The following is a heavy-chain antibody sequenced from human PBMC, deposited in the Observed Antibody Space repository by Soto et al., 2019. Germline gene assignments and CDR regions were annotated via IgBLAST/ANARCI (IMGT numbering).Heavy chain of an antibody. CDR1: GFTFSSYG. Sequence: QVQLVESGGGVVQPGRSLRLSCAASGFTFSSYGMHWVRQAPGKGLEWVAVISYDGSNKYYADSVKCRFTISRDNSKNTLYLQMNSLRAEDTAVYYCAKRGVLWFGELDYWGQGTLVTVSS. D-gene: IGHD3-10*01. CDR2: ISYDGSNK. J-gene: IGHJ4*02. CDR3: AKRGVLWFGELDY. V-gene: IGHV3-30*18.